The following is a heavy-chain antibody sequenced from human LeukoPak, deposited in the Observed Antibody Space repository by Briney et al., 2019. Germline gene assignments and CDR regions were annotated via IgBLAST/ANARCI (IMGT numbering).Heavy chain of an antibody. CDR2: IYYSGST. J-gene: IGHJ4*02. D-gene: IGHD4-11*01. Sequence: SETLSLTCTVSGGSISSSNYYWDWIRQPPGKGLEWIGSIYYSGSTYYKPSLKSRVTMSVDTSKNQFSLKLSSVTAADTAVYYCARPQRYSNYALDYWGQGTLVTVSS. CDR1: GGSISSSNYY. V-gene: IGHV4-39*01. CDR3: ARPQRYSNYALDY.